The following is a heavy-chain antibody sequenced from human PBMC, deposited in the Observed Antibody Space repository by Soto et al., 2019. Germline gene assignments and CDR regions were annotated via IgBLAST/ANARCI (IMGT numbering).Heavy chain of an antibody. J-gene: IGHJ4*02. Sequence: EVQLLESGGSVVRPGGSLRLSCAASGFNFDDYGMSWVRQSPGKGLEWVSGINWNGGSTGYADSVKGRFTISRDNAKNSLYLQXXSXXXXXAALYYCARDPDIMITFGGVIPGYFDYWGQGTLVTVSS. CDR2: INWNGGST. CDR3: ARDPDIMITFGGVIPGYFDY. D-gene: IGHD3-16*02. CDR1: GFNFDDYG. V-gene: IGHV3-20*04.